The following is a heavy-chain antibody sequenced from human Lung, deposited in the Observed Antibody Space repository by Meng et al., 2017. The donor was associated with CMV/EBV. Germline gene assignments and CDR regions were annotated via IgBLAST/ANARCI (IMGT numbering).Heavy chain of an antibody. Sequence: GEXXKISCAASGFTFSSYWMSWVRQAPGKGLEWVANIKQDGSEKYYVDSVKGRFTISRDNAKNSLYLQMNSLRAEDTAVYYCARDRGRYGMDVWGQGPTVTVSS. V-gene: IGHV3-7*01. CDR3: ARDRGRYGMDV. CDR1: GFTFSSYW. J-gene: IGHJ6*02. CDR2: IKQDGSEK.